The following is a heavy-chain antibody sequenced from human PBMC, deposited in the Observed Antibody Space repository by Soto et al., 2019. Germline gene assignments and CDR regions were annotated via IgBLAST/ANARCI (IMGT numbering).Heavy chain of an antibody. V-gene: IGHV4-34*01. D-gene: IGHD3-3*01. Sequence: PSETLSLTCAVYGGSFSGYYWSWIRQPPGKGLEWIGEINHSGSTNYNPSLKSRVTISVDTSKNQFSLKLSSVTAADTAVYYCARGPAQFYDFWSGYSAHMDVWGKGTTVTVSS. CDR3: ARGPAQFYDFWSGYSAHMDV. J-gene: IGHJ6*03. CDR1: GGSFSGYY. CDR2: INHSGST.